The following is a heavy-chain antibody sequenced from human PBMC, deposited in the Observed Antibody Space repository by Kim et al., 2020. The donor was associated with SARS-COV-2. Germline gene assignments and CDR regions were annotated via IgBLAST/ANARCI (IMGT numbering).Heavy chain of an antibody. V-gene: IGHV3-30*03. CDR3: ARVKGGSYYYGMDV. Sequence: ADAVEGRFTISRNNSKTKLALQMNSRRAEDTAVYYCARVKGGSYYYGMDVWGQGTTVTVSS. J-gene: IGHJ6*02. D-gene: IGHD1-26*01.